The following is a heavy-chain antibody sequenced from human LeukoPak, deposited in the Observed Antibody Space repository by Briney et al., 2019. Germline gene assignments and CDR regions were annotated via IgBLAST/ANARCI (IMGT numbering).Heavy chain of an antibody. D-gene: IGHD3-3*01. Sequence: SETLSLTXTVSGGSISSYYWSWIRQPPGKGLEWIGYIYYSGSTNYNPSLKSRLTISLDTSKNQFSLKLSSVTAADSAMYYCARELWSGYPIFDYWGQGTLVTVSS. J-gene: IGHJ4*02. CDR1: GGSISSYY. V-gene: IGHV4-59*01. CDR2: IYYSGST. CDR3: ARELWSGYPIFDY.